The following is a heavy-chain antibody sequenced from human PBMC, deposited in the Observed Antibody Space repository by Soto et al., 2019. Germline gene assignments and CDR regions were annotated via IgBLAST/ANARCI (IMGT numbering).Heavy chain of an antibody. V-gene: IGHV1-18*01. CDR3: ARGEFYDILTGLLY. CDR2: ISAYNGNT. J-gene: IGHJ4*02. Sequence: GASVKVSCKASGYTFTSYGISWVRQAPGQGLEWMGWISAYNGNTNYAQKLQGRVTMTTDTSTSTAYMELRSLRSDDTAVYYCARGEFYDILTGLLYWGQGTLVTVSS. CDR1: GYTFTSYG. D-gene: IGHD3-9*01.